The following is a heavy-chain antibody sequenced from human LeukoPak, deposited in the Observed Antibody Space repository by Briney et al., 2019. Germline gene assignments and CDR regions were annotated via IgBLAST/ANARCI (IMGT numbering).Heavy chain of an antibody. Sequence: SETLSLTCTVSGGSISGYYWSWVRQPPGKGLEWIGYIYDSGTTNYNPSLKSRVAISEDTSKNQFSLKLSSVTAADTAVYYCARKVESKWFDPWGQGTLVTVSS. CDR3: ARKVESKWFDP. V-gene: IGHV4-59*01. CDR1: GGSISGYY. CDR2: IYDSGTT. D-gene: IGHD1-1*01. J-gene: IGHJ5*02.